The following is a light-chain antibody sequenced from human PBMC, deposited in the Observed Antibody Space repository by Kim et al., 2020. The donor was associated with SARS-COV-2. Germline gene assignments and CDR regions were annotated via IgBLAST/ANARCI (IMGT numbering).Light chain of an antibody. J-gene: IGKJ1*01. CDR1: QSINSS. CDR3: HQSRILPRT. V-gene: IGKV6-21*01. CDR2: YAS. Sequence: EVVLTQSPDFQSVAPKEKVTITCRASQSINSSLHWYQQKPDQSPKLLIKYASQSFSGVPSRFSGSGSGTDFTLTINGLEAEDAATYYCHQSRILPRTFGQGTKVDIK.